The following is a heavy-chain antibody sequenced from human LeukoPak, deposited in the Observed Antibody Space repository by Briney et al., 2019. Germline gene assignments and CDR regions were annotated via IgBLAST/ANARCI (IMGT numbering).Heavy chain of an antibody. CDR3: AKDMGVKCLVLTGGFDY. D-gene: IGHD6-19*01. J-gene: IGHJ4*02. CDR2: NSWNSGTI. CDR1: GFTFGDYA. V-gene: IGHV3-9*01. Sequence: QPGRSLRLSYASAGFTFGDYAMHGGQQAPGKRLEWVSVNSWNSGTIGYADSVKGRFTISRDNTKNAQYLQMSSMRADDTVLYYCAKDMGVKCLVLTGGFDYWGQGTLVTVSS.